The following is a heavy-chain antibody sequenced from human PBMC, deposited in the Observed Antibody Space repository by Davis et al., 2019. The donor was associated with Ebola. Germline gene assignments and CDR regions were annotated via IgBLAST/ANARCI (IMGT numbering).Heavy chain of an antibody. CDR2: VNDSGST. CDR1: GGSISSYY. V-gene: IGHV4-34*01. Sequence: MPSETLSLTCTVSGGSISSYYWSWIRQSPVKGLEWIGEVNDSGSTNYNPSLKSRVTISVDTSKNQFSLKLSSVTAADTAVYYCARVGIQLWLRANYYFDYWGQGTLVTVSS. CDR3: ARVGIQLWLRANYYFDY. D-gene: IGHD5-18*01. J-gene: IGHJ4*02.